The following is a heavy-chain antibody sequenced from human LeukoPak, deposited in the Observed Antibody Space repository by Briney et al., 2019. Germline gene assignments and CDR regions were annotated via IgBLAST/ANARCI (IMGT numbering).Heavy chain of an antibody. CDR3: YSDCSAAYCGGGSFDH. CDR2: LYYNEKT. J-gene: IGHJ4*02. D-gene: IGHD2-8*02. Sequence: PSETLSLTCTVSGGAIKSSYWRWIRQPPGKGLKWIPYLYYNEKTNYIPSLKSRVTMRLNSVTAADGRILLVDGPIWTRGPKRYSDCSAAYCGGGSFDHWGQGTLVPVSS. V-gene: IGHV4-59*01. CDR1: GGAIKSSY.